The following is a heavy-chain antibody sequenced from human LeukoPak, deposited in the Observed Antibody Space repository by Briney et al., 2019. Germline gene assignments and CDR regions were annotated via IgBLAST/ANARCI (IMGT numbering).Heavy chain of an antibody. CDR1: GFTFSSYE. V-gene: IGHV3-7*01. Sequence: GGSLRLSCAASGFTFSSYEMNWVRQAPGKGLEWVANIDQDGSATYYVDSVKGRFTISRDNAKSSLYLQMSSLRAEDTAVYYCARVGGRYSPLGYWGQGTLVTVSS. J-gene: IGHJ4*02. D-gene: IGHD3-16*02. CDR2: IDQDGSAT. CDR3: ARVGGRYSPLGY.